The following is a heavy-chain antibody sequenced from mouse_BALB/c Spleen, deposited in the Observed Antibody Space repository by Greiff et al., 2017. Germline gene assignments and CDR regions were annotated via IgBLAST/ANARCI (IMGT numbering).Heavy chain of an antibody. Sequence: DVKLVESGGGLVKPGGSLKLSCAASGFTFSSYAMSWVRQTPEKRLEWVASISSGGSTYYPDSVKGRFTISRDNARNILYLQMSSLRSEDTAMYYCARGGAAPGYFDVWGAGTTVTVSS. CDR3: ARGGAAPGYFDV. V-gene: IGHV5-6-5*01. CDR1: GFTFSSYA. CDR2: ISSGGST. J-gene: IGHJ1*01.